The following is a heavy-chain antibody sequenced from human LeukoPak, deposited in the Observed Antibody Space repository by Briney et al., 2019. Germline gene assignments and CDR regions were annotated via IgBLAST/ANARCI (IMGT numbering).Heavy chain of an antibody. D-gene: IGHD1-14*01. CDR1: GGSISSGDYY. Sequence: SETLSLTCTVSGGSISSGDYYWNYIRQPPGKGLEWIGYIYYSGSTYYNPSLKSRVTISVDTSKNQFSLKLSSVTAADTAVYYCATGGMDVWGQGTTVTVSS. CDR2: IYYSGST. J-gene: IGHJ6*02. CDR3: ATGGMDV. V-gene: IGHV4-61*08.